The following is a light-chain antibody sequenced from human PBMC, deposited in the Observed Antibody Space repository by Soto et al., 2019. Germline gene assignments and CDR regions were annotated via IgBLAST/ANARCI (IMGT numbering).Light chain of an antibody. J-gene: IGLJ2*01. V-gene: IGLV1-40*01. Sequence: HSVLTQPPSVSGAPGQRVTISCTGSSSNIGAGYDVHWYQQLPGTAPKLLIYGNSNRPSGVPDRFSGSKSGTSASLTISGLQAEDEADYYCNSCTDTTSLIFGGGTKVTVL. CDR2: GNS. CDR1: SSNIGAGYD. CDR3: NSCTDTTSLI.